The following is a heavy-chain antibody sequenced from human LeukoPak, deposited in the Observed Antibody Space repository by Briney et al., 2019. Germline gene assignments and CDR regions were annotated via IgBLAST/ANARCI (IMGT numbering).Heavy chain of an antibody. CDR1: GYTFTSYD. J-gene: IGHJ3*02. Sequence: ASVKVSCTASGYTFTSYDINWVRQATGQGLEWMGWMNPNSGNTGYAQKFQGRVTMTRDTSISTAYMELSRLRSDDTAVYYCASTNWISDAFDIWGQGTMVTVPS. CDR3: ASTNWISDAFDI. D-gene: IGHD1-1*01. CDR2: MNPNSGNT. V-gene: IGHV1-8*02.